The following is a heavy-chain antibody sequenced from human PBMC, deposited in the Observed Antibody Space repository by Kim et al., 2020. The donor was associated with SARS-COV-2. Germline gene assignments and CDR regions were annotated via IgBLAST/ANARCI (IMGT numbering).Heavy chain of an antibody. CDR1: GGSISSSSYY. V-gene: IGHV4-39*07. D-gene: IGHD3-10*01. Sequence: SETLSLTCTVSGGSISSSSYYWGWIRQPPGKGLEWIGSIYYSGSTYYNPSLKSRVTISVDTSKNQFSLKLSPVTAADTAVYYCARDEGSGSYYSWFDPWGQGTLVTVSS. CDR2: IYYSGST. CDR3: ARDEGSGSYYSWFDP. J-gene: IGHJ5*02.